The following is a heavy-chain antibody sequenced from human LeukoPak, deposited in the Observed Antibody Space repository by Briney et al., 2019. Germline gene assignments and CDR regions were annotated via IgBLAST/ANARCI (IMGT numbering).Heavy chain of an antibody. J-gene: IGHJ3*02. CDR3: AKGLLGFWSSDI. CDR2: ISGNGEDT. V-gene: IGHV3-23*01. D-gene: IGHD3-3*01. Sequence: GGSLRLSCAASEFTFSNYAMSWVRQAPGKGLEWVSAISGNGEDTYSADSVKGRFTISRDNSKNTLYLQMNSLRAEDTAVYYCAKGLLGFWSSDIWGQGTMVTVSS. CDR1: EFTFSNYA.